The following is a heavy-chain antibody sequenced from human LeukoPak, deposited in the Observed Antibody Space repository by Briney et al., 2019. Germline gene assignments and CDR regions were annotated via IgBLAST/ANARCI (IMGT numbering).Heavy chain of an antibody. CDR1: GGSISTYY. J-gene: IGHJ1*01. Sequence: PSETLSLTCTVSGGSISTYYWSWIRQPPGKGLEWIGSIYYSGSTNYNPSLESRVTISVDTSKNQVSLKLSSVTAADTAVFYCARREGSGSPFQHWGQGTLVTVSS. CDR3: ARREGSGSPFQH. CDR2: IYYSGST. V-gene: IGHV4-59*08. D-gene: IGHD2-15*01.